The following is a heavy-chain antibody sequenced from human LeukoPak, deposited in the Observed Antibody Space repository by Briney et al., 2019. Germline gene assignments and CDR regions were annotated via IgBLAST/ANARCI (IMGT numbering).Heavy chain of an antibody. CDR3: ARGGRAALFYYYYYMDV. CDR2: MNPNSGNT. J-gene: IGHJ6*03. Sequence: GASVKVSCKASGYTFTSYDINWVRQATGQGLEWMGWMNPNSGNTGYAQKFQGRVTMTRNTSISTAYMELSSLRSEDTAVYYCARGGRAALFYYYYYMDVWGKGTTVTISS. V-gene: IGHV1-8*01. D-gene: IGHD6-13*01. CDR1: GYTFTSYD.